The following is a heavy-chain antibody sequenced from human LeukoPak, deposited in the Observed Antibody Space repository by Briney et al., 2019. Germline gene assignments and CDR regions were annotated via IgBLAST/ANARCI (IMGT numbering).Heavy chain of an antibody. CDR2: ISSSSSYI. Sequence: GGSLRLPCAASGFTFSSYSMNWVRQAPGKGLEWVSSISSSSSYIYYADSVKGRFTISRDNAKNSLYLQMNSPRAEDTAVYYCARGYYDSSGYYGDAFDIWGQGTMVTVSS. V-gene: IGHV3-21*01. CDR3: ARGYYDSSGYYGDAFDI. CDR1: GFTFSSYS. D-gene: IGHD3-22*01. J-gene: IGHJ3*02.